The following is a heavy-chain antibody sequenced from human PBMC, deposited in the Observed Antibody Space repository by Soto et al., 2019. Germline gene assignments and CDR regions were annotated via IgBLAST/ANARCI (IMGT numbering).Heavy chain of an antibody. Sequence: QSWGSLRLSCAASGFTFSSYAMSWVRQAPGKGLEWVSAISGSGGSTYYADSVKGRFTISRDNSKNTLYLQMNSLRAEDTAVYYCAKDWGYSSGWPRQLTGYYGMDVWGQGTTVTVSS. D-gene: IGHD6-19*01. CDR3: AKDWGYSSGWPRQLTGYYGMDV. J-gene: IGHJ6*02. CDR1: GFTFSSYA. V-gene: IGHV3-23*01. CDR2: ISGSGGST.